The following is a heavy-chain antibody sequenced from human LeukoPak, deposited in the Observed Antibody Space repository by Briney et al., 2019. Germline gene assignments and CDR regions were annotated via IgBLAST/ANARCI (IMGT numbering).Heavy chain of an antibody. CDR1: GGSISSYY. D-gene: IGHD4-17*01. Sequence: SETLSLTCTVSGGSISSYYWSWIRQPPGKGLEWIGYIYYSGSTNYNPSLKSRVTISVDTSKNQFSLKLSSVTAADTAVYYCATLLTTVTTHDAFDIWGQGTMVTVSS. V-gene: IGHV4-59*08. CDR2: IYYSGST. CDR3: ATLLTTVTTHDAFDI. J-gene: IGHJ3*02.